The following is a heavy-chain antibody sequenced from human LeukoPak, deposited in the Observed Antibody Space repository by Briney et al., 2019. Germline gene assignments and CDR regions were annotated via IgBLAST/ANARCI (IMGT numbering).Heavy chain of an antibody. D-gene: IGHD2-2*02. Sequence: SETLSPTCTVSGGSISSSSYYWGWIRQPPGKGLEWIGSIYYSGSTYYNPSLKSRVTISVDTSENQFSLKLSSVTAADTAVYYCARASDIVVVPAAIGNAFDIWGQGTMVTVSS. V-gene: IGHV4-39*01. CDR2: IYYSGST. CDR3: ARASDIVVVPAAIGNAFDI. CDR1: GGSISSSSYY. J-gene: IGHJ3*02.